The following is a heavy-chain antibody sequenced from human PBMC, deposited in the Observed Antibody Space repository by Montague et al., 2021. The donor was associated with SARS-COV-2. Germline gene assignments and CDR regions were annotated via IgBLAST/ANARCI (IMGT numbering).Heavy chain of an antibody. Sequence: TLSLTCTVSGGSISSGSYYWSWIRQPAGKGLEWIGRIYTSGSTNYNPSLKSRVTISVDTSKNQFSLKLSSVTAADTAVYYCARVAESTYYDFWSGYLRFYYFDYWGQGTLVTVSS. CDR2: IYTSGST. D-gene: IGHD3-3*01. CDR3: ARVAESTYYDFWSGYLRFYYFDY. V-gene: IGHV4-61*02. CDR1: GGSISSGSYY. J-gene: IGHJ4*02.